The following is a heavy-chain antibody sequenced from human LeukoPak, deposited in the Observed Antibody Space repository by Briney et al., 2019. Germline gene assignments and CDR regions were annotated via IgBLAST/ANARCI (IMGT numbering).Heavy chain of an antibody. J-gene: IGHJ5*02. CDR1: RYTFSMYH. V-gene: IGHV1-8*01. Sequence: GASVKVSCKASRYTFSMYHINWVRQATGQGLEWMGWVHPNSGNTAYAQKFQGRVTMTRDTSITTAYMELSGLRSDDTAVYFYARGPRNDPWGQGTLVTVSS. CDR2: VHPNSGNT. CDR3: ARGPRNDP. D-gene: IGHD1-14*01.